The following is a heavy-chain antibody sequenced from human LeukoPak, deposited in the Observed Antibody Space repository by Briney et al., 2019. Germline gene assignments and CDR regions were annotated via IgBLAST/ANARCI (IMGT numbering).Heavy chain of an antibody. J-gene: IGHJ5*02. Sequence: ASVKVSCKASGYTFTSYYMHWVRQAPGQGLEWMGIINPSGGSTSYAQKFQGRVTMTRDTSISTAYMELSRLRSDDTAVYYCAREYAAITMIVVVANWFDPWGQGTLVTVSS. CDR3: AREYAAITMIVVVANWFDP. CDR2: INPSGGST. V-gene: IGHV1-46*01. CDR1: GYTFTSYY. D-gene: IGHD3-22*01.